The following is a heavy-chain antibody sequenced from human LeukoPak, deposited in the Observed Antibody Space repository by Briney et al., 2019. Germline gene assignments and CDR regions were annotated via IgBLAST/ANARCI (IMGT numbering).Heavy chain of an antibody. Sequence: SVKVSCKASGYTFTSYDISWVRQAPGQGLEWMGGIIPIFGSANYAQNFQGRVTITADESTTTAYMELSSLRSEDTAVYYCARVGDDIVAGGSWFDPWGQGTLVTVSS. CDR1: GYTFTSYD. J-gene: IGHJ5*02. CDR3: ARVGDDIVAGGSWFDP. V-gene: IGHV1-69*13. CDR2: IIPIFGSA. D-gene: IGHD5-12*01.